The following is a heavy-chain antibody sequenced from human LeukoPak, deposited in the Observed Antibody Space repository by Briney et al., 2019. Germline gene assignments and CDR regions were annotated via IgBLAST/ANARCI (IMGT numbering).Heavy chain of an antibody. CDR3: ARNEYETLDY. D-gene: IGHD2/OR15-2a*01. Sequence: SGGSLRLSCAASGFTFSNYAMSWVRQAPGKGLEWVSATVGNGGSTYYADSVKGRFTISRDNSKNTLYLQMNSLRAEDTALNYCARNEYETLDYWGQGTLVTVSS. CDR2: TVGNGGST. CDR1: GFTFSNYA. V-gene: IGHV3-23*01. J-gene: IGHJ4*02.